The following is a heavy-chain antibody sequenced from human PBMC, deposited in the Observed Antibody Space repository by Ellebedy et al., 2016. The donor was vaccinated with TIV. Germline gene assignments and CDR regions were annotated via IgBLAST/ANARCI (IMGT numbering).Heavy chain of an antibody. CDR2: ISWNSGSI. CDR1: GFTFDDYA. CDR3: AKDLFPSSSGPFDY. V-gene: IGHV3-9*01. Sequence: SLKISCAASGFTFDDYAMHWVRQAPGKGLEWVSGISWNSGSIDYADSVKGRFTISRDNAKNSLYLQMNSLRAEDTAVYYCAKDLFPSSSGPFDYWGRGTLVTVSS. D-gene: IGHD1-26*01. J-gene: IGHJ4*02.